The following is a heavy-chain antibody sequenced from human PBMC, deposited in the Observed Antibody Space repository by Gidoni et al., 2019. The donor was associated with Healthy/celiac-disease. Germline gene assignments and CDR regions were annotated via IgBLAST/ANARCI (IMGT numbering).Heavy chain of an antibody. V-gene: IGHV3-23*01. D-gene: IGHD4-17*01. CDR2: ISGSGGST. Sequence: EVQLLESGGGLVQPGGSLRLSCAASGFTFSSDAMSWVRQAPGKGLGWVSAISGSGGSTYYADSVKGRFTISRDNSKNTLYLQMNSLRAEDTAVYYCAKGMTTVTTRTTGFDYWGQGTLVTVSS. J-gene: IGHJ4*02. CDR3: AKGMTTVTTRTTGFDY. CDR1: GFTFSSDA.